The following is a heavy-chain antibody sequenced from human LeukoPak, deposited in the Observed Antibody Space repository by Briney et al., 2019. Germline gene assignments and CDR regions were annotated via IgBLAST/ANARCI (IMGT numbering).Heavy chain of an antibody. CDR2: IKATGST. J-gene: IGHJ5*01. CDR1: GGSTSSYY. Sequence: SSETLSLTCTVSGGSTSSYYWSWIRQSPGKGLECIGRIKATGSTTYNPSLKGRVTVLLDKPKNQFSLTLTSVTAADTAVYYCARGFGYGSGDYSWFDSWGQGTLVSVSS. D-gene: IGHD3-10*01. CDR3: ARGFGYGSGDYSWFDS. V-gene: IGHV4-4*09.